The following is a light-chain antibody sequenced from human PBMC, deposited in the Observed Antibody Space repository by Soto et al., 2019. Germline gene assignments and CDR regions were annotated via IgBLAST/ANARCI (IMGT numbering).Light chain of an antibody. J-gene: IGLJ3*02. CDR1: SSDVGGFDF. V-gene: IGLV2-14*01. CDR3: SSYTSHNPPWV. CDR2: EVS. Sequence: QSALTQPASVSGSPGQSITISCTGTSSDVGGFDFVSWYQHHPGKAPQLLVYEVSNRPSRVSSRFSGSKSGTTASLTISGLQAEDEADYYCSSYTSHNPPWVFGGGTKLTVL.